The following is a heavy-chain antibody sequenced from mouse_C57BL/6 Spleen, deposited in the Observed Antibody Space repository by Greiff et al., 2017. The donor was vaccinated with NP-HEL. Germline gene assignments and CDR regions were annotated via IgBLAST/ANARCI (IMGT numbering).Heavy chain of an antibody. CDR2: ISSGSSTI. Sequence: EVHLVESGGGLVKPGGSLKLSCAASGFTFSDYGMHWVRQAPEKGLEWVAYISSGSSTIYYVDTVKGRFTISRDNAKNTLFLQMTSLRSEDTALYYCANGNYDYAMDDWGKGTTVTVSS. D-gene: IGHD2-1*01. CDR1: GFTFSDYG. CDR3: ANGNYDYAMDD. V-gene: IGHV5-17*01. J-gene: IGHJ4*01.